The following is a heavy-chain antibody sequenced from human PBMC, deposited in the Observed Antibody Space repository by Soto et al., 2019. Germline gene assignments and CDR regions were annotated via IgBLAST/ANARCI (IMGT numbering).Heavy chain of an antibody. Sequence: EVQLVESGGGLVQPGGSLRLSCAASGFTFSSYWMSWVRQAPGKGLEWVANIKQDGSEKYYVDSVKGRFTISRDNAKNSLYLQMNSLRAEDTAVYYCARDVVVVAATRWYFDLWGRGTLFTVSS. V-gene: IGHV3-7*01. CDR1: GFTFSSYW. J-gene: IGHJ2*01. CDR2: IKQDGSEK. D-gene: IGHD2-15*01. CDR3: ARDVVVVAATRWYFDL.